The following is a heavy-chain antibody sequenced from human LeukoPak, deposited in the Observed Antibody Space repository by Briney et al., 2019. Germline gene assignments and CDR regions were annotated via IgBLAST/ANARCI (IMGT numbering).Heavy chain of an antibody. CDR2: ISSSGSTI. CDR3: ARGGDSSPPKFDP. J-gene: IGHJ5*02. CDR1: GFTCSSYE. V-gene: IGHV3-48*03. D-gene: IGHD3-22*01. Sequence: GGSLRLYCAASGFTCSSYEMNWVRQAPGKGLEWVSYISSSGSTIYYADSVKGRFTISRDNAKNSLYLQMNSLRAEDTAVYYCARGGDSSPPKFDPWGQGTLVTVSS.